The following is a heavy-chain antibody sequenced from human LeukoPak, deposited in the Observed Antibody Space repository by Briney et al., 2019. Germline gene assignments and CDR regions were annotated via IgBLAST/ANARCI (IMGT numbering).Heavy chain of an antibody. J-gene: IGHJ4*02. CDR1: GFTFSSYE. V-gene: IGHV3-48*03. Sequence: PGGSLRLSCAASGFTFSSYEMNWVRQAPGKGLEWVSYISSSGSTIYYADSVKGRFTISRDNAKNSLYLQMNSLRAEDTALYYCASVAVAGTTIGPISDYWGQGTLVTVSS. D-gene: IGHD6-19*01. CDR2: ISSSGSTI. CDR3: ASVAVAGTTIGPISDY.